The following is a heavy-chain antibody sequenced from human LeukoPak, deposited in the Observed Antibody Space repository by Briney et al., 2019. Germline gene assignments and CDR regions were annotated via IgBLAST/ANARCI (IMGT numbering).Heavy chain of an antibody. CDR3: AKVAGDRMDY. Sequence: GASVKVSCKASGYTFATYGLCWVRQAPGHGLEWMGWISSNTGKTDYAQKFQGRVTLTTDTSPSTAYMKSRSLTPDDTALYYCAKVAGDRMDYWGQGTLLTVSS. CDR2: ISSNTGKT. CDR1: GYTFATYG. V-gene: IGHV1-18*01. J-gene: IGHJ4*02.